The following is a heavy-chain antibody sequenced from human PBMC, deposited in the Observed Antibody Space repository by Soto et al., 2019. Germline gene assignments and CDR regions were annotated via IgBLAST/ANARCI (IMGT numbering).Heavy chain of an antibody. CDR1: SGSISSSNW. Sequence: QVQLQESGPGLVKPSGTLSLTCAVSSGSISSSNWWSWVRQPPGKGLEWIGEIYHSGSTNYNPSLKSRVTISVDKSNNQGSLKLSSVTAADTAVYYCARDRGSSSGLGWFDPWGQGTLVTVSS. CDR3: ARDRGSSSGLGWFDP. CDR2: IYHSGST. J-gene: IGHJ5*02. D-gene: IGHD6-6*01. V-gene: IGHV4-4*02.